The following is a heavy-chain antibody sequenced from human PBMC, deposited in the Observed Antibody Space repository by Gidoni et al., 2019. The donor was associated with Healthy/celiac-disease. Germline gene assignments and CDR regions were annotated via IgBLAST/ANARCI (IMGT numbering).Heavy chain of an antibody. D-gene: IGHD3-10*01. CDR3: ARDYYGSGMY. J-gene: IGHJ4*02. V-gene: IGHV3-30-3*01. CDR1: GFTFSSYA. Sequence: QVQLVESGGGVVQPGRSLRLSCSASGFTFSSYAMHWVRQAPGKGLEWVAVISYDGSNKYYADSVKGRFTISRDNSKNTLYLQMNSLRAEDTAVYYCARDYYGSGMYWGQGTLVTVSS. CDR2: ISYDGSNK.